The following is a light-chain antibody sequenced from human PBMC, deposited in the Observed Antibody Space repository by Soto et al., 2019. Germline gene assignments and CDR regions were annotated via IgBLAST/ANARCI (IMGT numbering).Light chain of an antibody. J-gene: IGKJ4*01. CDR3: QQYGSSPLT. CDR2: GSA. CDR1: QSVFSS. Sequence: EIVMTQSPATLSVSPGERATLSCRASQSVFSSLAWYQQRPGQAPRLLIYGSATRATGIPDRFSGSGSGTEFTLTISSLQSEDSAVYYCQQYGSSPLTFGGGAKVDIK. V-gene: IGKV3-15*01.